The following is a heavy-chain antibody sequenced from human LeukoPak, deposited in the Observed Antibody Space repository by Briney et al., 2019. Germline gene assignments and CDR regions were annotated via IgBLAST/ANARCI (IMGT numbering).Heavy chain of an antibody. CDR1: GFTFSSYG. V-gene: IGHV3-30*18. D-gene: IGHD1-26*01. CDR2: ISYDGSNK. CDR3: AKDKYDIVGATASAFDI. Sequence: GGSLRLSCAASGFTFSSYGMHWVRQAPGKGLEWVAVISYDGSNKYYADPVKGRFTISRDNSKNTLYLQMNSLRAEDTAVYYCAKDKYDIVGATASAFDIWGQGTMVTVSS. J-gene: IGHJ3*02.